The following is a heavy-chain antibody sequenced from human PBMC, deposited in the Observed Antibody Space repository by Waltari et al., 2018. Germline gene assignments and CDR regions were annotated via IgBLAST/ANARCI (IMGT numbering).Heavy chain of an antibody. Sequence: VQLVQSGAEVKKPGSSVKVSCKASGFTFSNFTMNWVRQAPGKGLEWVSTLSASGGSIYDADSVKGRFTISRDNSKKTLYLQMNSLRADDTAVYYCANSPPFTSSSWYYYFDSWGQGTLVTVSS. D-gene: IGHD6-13*01. V-gene: IGHV3-23*04. CDR3: ANSPPFTSSSWYYYFDS. CDR2: LSASGGSI. J-gene: IGHJ4*02. CDR1: GFTFSNFT.